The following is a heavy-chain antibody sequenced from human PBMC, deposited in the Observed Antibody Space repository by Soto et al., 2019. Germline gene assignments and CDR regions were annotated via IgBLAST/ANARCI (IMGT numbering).Heavy chain of an antibody. CDR3: ARGAGYGDYGGY. D-gene: IGHD4-17*01. CDR1: GFSLRGYS. CDR2: ISGTGSSI. V-gene: IGHV3-48*02. Sequence: EVQLVESGGGLVQPGGSLRLSCAASGFSLRGYSMSWVRQAPGKGLEWVSYISGTGSSIYADSVQGRFTISRDNAKNSVYLQMNSLGDDDTAVYYCARGAGYGDYGGYWGQGTLVTVSS. J-gene: IGHJ4*02.